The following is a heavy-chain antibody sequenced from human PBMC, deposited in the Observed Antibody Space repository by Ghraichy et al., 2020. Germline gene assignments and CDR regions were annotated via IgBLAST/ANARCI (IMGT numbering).Heavy chain of an antibody. CDR3: ARKASSSWFSGTNYFQH. D-gene: IGHD6-13*01. CDR1: GGSFNGYY. Sequence: SQTLSLTCGVSGGSFNGYYWTWIRQTPGKGLEWIGEIVHSGTTNYNPSLKSRVTISVDTSKKQFSLRLGSVTAADTGVYYCARKASSSWFSGTNYFQHWGQGTLITVSS. CDR2: IVHSGTT. V-gene: IGHV4-34*12. J-gene: IGHJ1*01.